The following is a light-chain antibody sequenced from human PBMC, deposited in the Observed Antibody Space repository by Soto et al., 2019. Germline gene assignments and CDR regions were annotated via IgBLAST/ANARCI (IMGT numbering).Light chain of an antibody. J-gene: IGKJ4*01. V-gene: IGKV1-5*03. CDR2: TAS. CDR3: QQYNSYPLT. CDR1: QSISSW. Sequence: DIPMTQSPSTLSASVGDRVTITCRASQSISSWLAWYQQKPGKAPKLLIYTASSLESGVPSKFSGSGSGTEFTLPIRSLQPDDFATYYCQQYNSYPLTFGGGTKVEIK.